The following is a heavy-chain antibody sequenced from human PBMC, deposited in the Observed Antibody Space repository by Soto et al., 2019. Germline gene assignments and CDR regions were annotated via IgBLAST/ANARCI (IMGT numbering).Heavy chain of an antibody. J-gene: IGHJ1*01. D-gene: IGHD6-19*01. Sequence: QVQLVQSGAEVKKPGSSVKVSCKASGGTFSSYAISWVRQAPGQGLEWMGGIIPIFGTANYAQKFQGRVTITADKSTSTAYMELSNLRSEDTAVYYCARGVGYSSGWYEPEYFQHWGQGTLVTVSS. CDR3: ARGVGYSSGWYEPEYFQH. CDR2: IIPIFGTA. V-gene: IGHV1-69*06. CDR1: GGTFSSYA.